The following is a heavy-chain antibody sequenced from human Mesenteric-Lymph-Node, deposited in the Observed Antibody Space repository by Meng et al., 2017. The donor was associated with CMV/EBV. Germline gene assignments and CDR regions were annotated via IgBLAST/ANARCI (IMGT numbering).Heavy chain of an antibody. J-gene: IGHJ5*02. CDR3: ARSGPKQWLVSRWFDP. D-gene: IGHD6-19*01. CDR2: IKQDGSEK. Sequence: GGSLRLSCAASGFTFSSYWMSWVRQAPGKGLEWVANIKQDGSEKYYVDSVRGGFTISRDNAKNSLYLQMNSLRAEDTAVYYCARSGPKQWLVSRWFDPWGQGTLVTVSS. V-gene: IGHV3-7*01. CDR1: GFTFSSYW.